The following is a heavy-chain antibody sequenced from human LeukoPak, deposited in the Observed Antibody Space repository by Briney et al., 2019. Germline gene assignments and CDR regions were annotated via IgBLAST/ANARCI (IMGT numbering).Heavy chain of an antibody. D-gene: IGHD5-18*01. V-gene: IGHV4-34*09. Sequence: KPSETLSLTCAVYGGSFSGYYWSWIRQPPGKGLEWIGEINHSGSTNYNPSLKSRVTISVDTSKNQFSLRLSSVTAADTAVYYCAREGVGGYSYGYVYWGQGTLVTVSS. CDR3: AREGVGGYSYGYVY. CDR2: INHSGST. CDR1: GGSFSGYY. J-gene: IGHJ4*02.